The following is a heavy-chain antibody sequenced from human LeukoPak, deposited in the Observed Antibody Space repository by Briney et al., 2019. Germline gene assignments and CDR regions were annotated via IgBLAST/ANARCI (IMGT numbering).Heavy chain of an antibody. Sequence: PGGSLRLSCAASGFTFSSYGMHWVRQAPGKGLEWVAVISYDGSNKYYADSVKGRFTISRDNSKNTLYLQMNSLRAEDTAVYYCAKGGGYYYGDWDQGTLVTVSS. J-gene: IGHJ4*02. CDR3: AKGGGYYYGD. D-gene: IGHD3-10*01. V-gene: IGHV3-30*18. CDR1: GFTFSSYG. CDR2: ISYDGSNK.